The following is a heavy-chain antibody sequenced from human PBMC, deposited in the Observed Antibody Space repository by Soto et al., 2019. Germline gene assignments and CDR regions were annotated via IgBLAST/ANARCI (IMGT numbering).Heavy chain of an antibody. Sequence: ASVKVSCKASGYDFTAYEINWVRQASGQGLEWMGWMNPINGATGSARRFQGRVSMTRNTATAIACLELTSLRSDDSAVYYCGRGPSPRAPAGGTPYYYAMDVWRQGNTVTVSS. CDR2: MNPINGAT. J-gene: IGHJ6*02. CDR3: GRGPSPRAPAGGTPYYYAMDV. CDR1: GYDFTAYE. V-gene: IGHV1-8*02. D-gene: IGHD6-13*01.